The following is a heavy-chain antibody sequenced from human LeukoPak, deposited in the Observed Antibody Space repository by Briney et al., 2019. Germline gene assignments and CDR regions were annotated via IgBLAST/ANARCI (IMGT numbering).Heavy chain of an antibody. CDR3: AILLEDYAFSTGSAKDY. CDR2: FDPVDGET. CDR1: GYSLTQLS. Sequence: GASVKVSCKVSGYSLTQLSMHWVRQGIGRGLEWMGGFDPVDGETIYAQKFQGRVTMTETTSTDTAYMELSSLRSDDTAVYYCAILLEDYAFSTGSAKDYWGQGTLVTASS. J-gene: IGHJ4*02. V-gene: IGHV1-24*01. D-gene: IGHD3-3*01.